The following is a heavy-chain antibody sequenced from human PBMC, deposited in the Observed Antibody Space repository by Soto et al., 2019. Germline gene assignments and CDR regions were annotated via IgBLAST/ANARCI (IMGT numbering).Heavy chain of an antibody. Sequence: SETVALTCAVYGGSFSGYYWRWIRQPPGKGLEWIGEINHSGSTNYNPSLKSRVTISVDTSKNQFSLKLSSVTAADTAVYYCARVSGIYYYGMDVWGQGTTVT. CDR2: INHSGST. CDR3: ARVSGIYYYGMDV. V-gene: IGHV4-34*01. D-gene: IGHD3-10*01. CDR1: GGSFSGYY. J-gene: IGHJ6*02.